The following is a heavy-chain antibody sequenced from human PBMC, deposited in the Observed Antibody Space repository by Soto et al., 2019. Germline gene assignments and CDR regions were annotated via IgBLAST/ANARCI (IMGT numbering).Heavy chain of an antibody. CDR1: GFTFTSYS. CDR2: ITSKSTTI. V-gene: IGHV3-48*02. CDR3: AREMGACSDSSCYPGPYDS. J-gene: IGHJ5*02. D-gene: IGHD3-16*01. Sequence: GSLRLSCAASGFTFTSYSMNWVRQAPGQGLEWVSYITSKSTTIKYADSVKGRFTVSRDNAKNSLYLQLNSLRDEDTAVYYCAREMGACSDSSCYPGPYDSWGQGTLVTVSS.